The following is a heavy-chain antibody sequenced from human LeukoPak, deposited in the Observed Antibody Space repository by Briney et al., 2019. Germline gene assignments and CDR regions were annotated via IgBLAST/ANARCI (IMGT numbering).Heavy chain of an antibody. CDR1: GYTFTGYY. CDR3: AREGGRIRWFDP. V-gene: IGHV1-2*02. J-gene: IGHJ5*02. D-gene: IGHD1-1*01. CDR2: INPNSGGI. Sequence: ASVKVSCKASGYTFTGYYMHWVRQAPGQGLEWMGWINPNSGGINYAQKFQSRVTMTRDTSISTAYMELSRLRSDDTAVYYCAREGGRIRWFDPWGQGTLVTVSS.